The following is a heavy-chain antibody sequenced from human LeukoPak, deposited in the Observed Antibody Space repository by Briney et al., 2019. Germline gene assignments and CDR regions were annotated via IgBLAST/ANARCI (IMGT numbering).Heavy chain of an antibody. D-gene: IGHD6-19*01. CDR1: GFTFSSYS. V-gene: IGHV3-21*01. J-gene: IGHJ4*02. CDR3: ARSSAVAGTLDY. CDR2: ISSSSSYI. Sequence: PGGSLRLSCAASGFTFSSYSMNWVRQAPGKGLEWVSSISSSSSYIYYADSVKGRFTISRDNAKNSLYLQMNSLRVEDTAVYYCARSSAVAGTLDYWGQGTLVTVSS.